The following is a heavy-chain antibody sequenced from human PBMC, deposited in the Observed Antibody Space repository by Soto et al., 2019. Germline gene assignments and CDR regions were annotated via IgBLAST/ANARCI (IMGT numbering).Heavy chain of an antibody. CDR1: GFTFSSYA. Sequence: GGSLRLSCAASGFTFSSYAMHWVRQAPGKGLEWVAVISYDGSNKYYADSVKGRFTISRDNSKNTLYLQMNSLRAEDTAVYYCARDLLYSSSSEDYYYYGMDVWGQGTTVTVSS. J-gene: IGHJ6*02. CDR3: ARDLLYSSSSEDYYYYGMDV. D-gene: IGHD6-6*01. CDR2: ISYDGSNK. V-gene: IGHV3-30-3*01.